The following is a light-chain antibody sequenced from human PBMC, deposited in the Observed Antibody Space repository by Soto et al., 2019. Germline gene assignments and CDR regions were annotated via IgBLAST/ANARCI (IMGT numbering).Light chain of an antibody. CDR1: QTGFDSSDNNSY. Sequence: RAEPLGVRATMTCTSCQTGFDSSDNNSYLAWYQKKPGQPXKLLIYCASARDCGVPDRFSGSGSGTDFTLTISSLQAEDVETYYCQQYYSYPRTFGQGTKVDIK. V-gene: IGKV4-1*01. CDR2: CAS. J-gene: IGKJ1*01. CDR3: QQYYSYPRT.